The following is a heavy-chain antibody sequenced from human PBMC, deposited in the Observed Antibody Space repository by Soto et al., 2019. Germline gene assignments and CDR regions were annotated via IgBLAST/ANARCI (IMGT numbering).Heavy chain of an antibody. CDR1: GYTFTNYW. CDR3: AASIFYYGMDV. V-gene: IGHV5-51*01. Sequence: GSLKISCTGSGYTFTNYWIGWVRQMPGKGLEWMGIIYPGDSDTKYNPSFQGQVTISADKSITTTYLQWSSLKASDTAIYYCAASIFYYGMDVWGQGTTVTVSS. CDR2: IYPGDSDT. J-gene: IGHJ6*02.